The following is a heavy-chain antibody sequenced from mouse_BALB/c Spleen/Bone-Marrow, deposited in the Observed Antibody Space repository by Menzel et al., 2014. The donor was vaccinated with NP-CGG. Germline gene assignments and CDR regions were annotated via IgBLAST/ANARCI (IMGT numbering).Heavy chain of an antibody. Sequence: LQQSGSELVRPGASVKLSCKASGYTFTSYWMHWVRQRPGQGLEWIGNIYPGSGSNNYDEKFKSKATLTVDTSSXTAYMQLSSLTSEDSAVYYCTRGDLRYAMDYWGQGTSVTVSS. V-gene: IGHV1S22*01. J-gene: IGHJ4*01. CDR2: IYPGSGSN. D-gene: IGHD6-1*01. CDR1: GYTFTSYW. CDR3: TRGDLRYAMDY.